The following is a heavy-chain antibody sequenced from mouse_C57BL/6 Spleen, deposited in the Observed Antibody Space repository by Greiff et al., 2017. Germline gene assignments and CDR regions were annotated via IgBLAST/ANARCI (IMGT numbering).Heavy chain of an antibody. CDR3: AMGGYYPIGYAMDY. V-gene: IGHV1-64*01. J-gene: IGHJ4*01. CDR2: IHPNSGST. D-gene: IGHD1-1*02. CDR1: GYTFTSYW. Sequence: QVQLQQPGAELVKPGASVKLSCKASGYTFTSYWMHWVKQRPGQGLEWIGMIHPNSGSTNYNEKFKSKATLTVDKSSSTAYMQLSSLTSADSAVYYCAMGGYYPIGYAMDYWGQGTSVTVSS.